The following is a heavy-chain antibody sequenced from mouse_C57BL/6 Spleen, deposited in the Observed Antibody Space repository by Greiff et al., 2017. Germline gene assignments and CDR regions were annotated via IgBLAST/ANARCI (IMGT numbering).Heavy chain of an antibody. CDR2: LRNNANGYTT. Sequence: EVMLVESGGGLVQPGGSLSLSCAASGFTITDYYMSWVRQPPGKALEWLGFLRNNANGYTTEYSASVKCRFAISRNNSQSILYLLMNALRAEDSATYYCAIFPDYWGQGTTLTVSS. CDR3: AIFPDY. CDR1: GFTITDYY. J-gene: IGHJ2*01. V-gene: IGHV7-3*01.